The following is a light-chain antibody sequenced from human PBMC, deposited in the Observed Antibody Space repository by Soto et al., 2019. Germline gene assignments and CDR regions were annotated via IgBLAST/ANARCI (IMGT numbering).Light chain of an antibody. CDR1: QSVNRY. J-gene: IGKJ5*01. V-gene: IGKV3-11*01. Sequence: IVLTQYPATLSLSPGERGTVSFRASQSVNRYSAWYQQKPGQAPKLLNYDASNRATVIPARFIGSGSGTDFPLTIISLEPEDIAFYYCQQRRNWPPITFGQVTRLNIK. CDR2: DAS. CDR3: QQRRNWPPIT.